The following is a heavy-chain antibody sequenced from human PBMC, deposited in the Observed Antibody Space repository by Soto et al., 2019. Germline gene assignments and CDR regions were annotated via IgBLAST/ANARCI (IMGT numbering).Heavy chain of an antibody. CDR2: FDPEDGET. V-gene: IGHV1-24*01. Sequence: QVQLVQSGAEVKKPGASVKVSCKVSGYTLTELSMHWVRQAPGKGLEWMGGFDPEDGETIYAQKFQGRVTMTEETSTDTASMELSSLRSEDTAVYYCETDRQQWRVGYWGQGTLVTVSS. D-gene: IGHD6-19*01. J-gene: IGHJ4*02. CDR1: GYTLTELS. CDR3: ETDRQQWRVGY.